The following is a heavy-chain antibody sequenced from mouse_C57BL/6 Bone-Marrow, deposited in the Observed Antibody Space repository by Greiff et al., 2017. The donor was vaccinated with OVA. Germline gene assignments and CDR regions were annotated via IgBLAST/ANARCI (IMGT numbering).Heavy chain of an antibody. J-gene: IGHJ4*01. CDR3: ARDLGITTRYAMDY. Sequence: EVQGVESGGGLVKPGGSLKLSCAASGFTFSSYAMSWVRQTPEKRLEWVATISDGGSYTYYPDNVKGRFTISRDNAKNNLYLQMSHLKSEDTAMYYCARDLGITTRYAMDYWGQGTSVTVSS. CDR1: GFTFSSYA. V-gene: IGHV5-4*01. CDR2: ISDGGSYT. D-gene: IGHD2-4*01.